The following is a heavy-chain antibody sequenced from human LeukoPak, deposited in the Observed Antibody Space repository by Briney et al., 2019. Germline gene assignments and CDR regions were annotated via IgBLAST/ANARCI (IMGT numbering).Heavy chain of an antibody. Sequence: QKFQGRVTMTTDTSTSTAYMELSSLRSEDTAVYYCAREMGSSLDDAFDIWGQGTMVTVSS. CDR3: AREMGSSLDDAFDI. D-gene: IGHD6-13*01. V-gene: IGHV1-18*01. J-gene: IGHJ3*02.